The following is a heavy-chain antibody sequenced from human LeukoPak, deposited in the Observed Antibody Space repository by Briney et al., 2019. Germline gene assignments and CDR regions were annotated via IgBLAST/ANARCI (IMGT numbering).Heavy chain of an antibody. CDR2: IYSGGST. CDR1: GFTVSNNY. J-gene: IGHJ4*02. V-gene: IGHV3-53*05. D-gene: IGHD3-16*01. Sequence: GGSLRLSCAASGFTVSNNYMSWVRQAPGKGLEWVSIIYSGGSTYYADSVKGRFTISRDNFKYTLYLHMSSLRAEDTAVYHCAKERSRGEWVDSWGQGTLVSVSS. CDR3: AKERSRGEWVDS.